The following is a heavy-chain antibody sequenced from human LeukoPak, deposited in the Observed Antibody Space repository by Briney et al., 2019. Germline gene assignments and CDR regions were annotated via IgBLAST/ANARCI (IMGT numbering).Heavy chain of an antibody. CDR2: INHSGST. Sequence: SETLSLTCAVYGGSFSGYFWSWIRQPPGKGLEWIGEINHSGSTNYNPSLKSRVTISVDTSKNQFSLKLNSVTAADTAVYYCARNGPEYYGSGSSFRYFDYWGQGTLVTVSS. V-gene: IGHV4-34*01. CDR3: ARNGPEYYGSGSSFRYFDY. D-gene: IGHD3-10*01. CDR1: GGSFSGYF. J-gene: IGHJ4*02.